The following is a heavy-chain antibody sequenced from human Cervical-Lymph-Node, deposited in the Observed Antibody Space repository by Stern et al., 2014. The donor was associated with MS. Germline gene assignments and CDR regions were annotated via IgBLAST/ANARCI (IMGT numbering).Heavy chain of an antibody. CDR3: ARDNGVQPVAGDY. Sequence: LQGRVTMTSDTSTSTAYMELRSLRSDDTAVYYCARDNGVQPVAGDYWGQGTLVTVSS. D-gene: IGHD6-19*01. J-gene: IGHJ4*02. V-gene: IGHV1-18*01.